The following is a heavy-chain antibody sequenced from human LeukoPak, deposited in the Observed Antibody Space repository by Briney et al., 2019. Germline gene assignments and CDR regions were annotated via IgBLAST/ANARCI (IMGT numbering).Heavy chain of an antibody. Sequence: SETLSLTCTVSGGSISSGSYYWSWIRQPAGKGLEWIGRIYTSGSTNYNPSLKSRVTISVDTSKNQFSLKLSSVTAADTAVYYCARLSSSYFFDPWGQGTLVTVSS. V-gene: IGHV4-61*02. CDR2: IYTSGST. J-gene: IGHJ5*02. D-gene: IGHD6-6*01. CDR1: GGSISSGSYY. CDR3: ARLSSSYFFDP.